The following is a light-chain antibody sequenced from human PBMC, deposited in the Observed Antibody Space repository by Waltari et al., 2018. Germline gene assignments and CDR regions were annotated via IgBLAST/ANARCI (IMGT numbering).Light chain of an antibody. J-gene: IGLJ2*01. V-gene: IGLV2-23*02. CDR1: SSDVGTYNF. CDR2: EVI. CDR3: CSYAGTDTVII. Sequence: QSALTQHAPVSGSPGQSITISRTGTSSDVGTYNFVYWYQQHPGKAPKLMIYEVIKRPSGVSNRFSGSKSGNTASLTISGLQDEDEADYYCCSYAGTDTVIIFGGGTKVTVL.